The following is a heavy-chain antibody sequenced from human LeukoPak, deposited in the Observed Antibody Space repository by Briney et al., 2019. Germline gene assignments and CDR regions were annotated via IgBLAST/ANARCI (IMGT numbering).Heavy chain of an antibody. V-gene: IGHV3-53*01. CDR3: AANDFWSGYYSY. D-gene: IGHD3-3*01. Sequence: GGSLRLSCAASGFTVSNNYMSWVRQTPGKGLEWVSVIYSGGSTYYADSVKGRFTISRDNSKNTLYLQMNSLRAEDTAVYYCAANDFWSGYYSYWGQGTLVTVSP. J-gene: IGHJ4*02. CDR1: GFTVSNNY. CDR2: IYSGGST.